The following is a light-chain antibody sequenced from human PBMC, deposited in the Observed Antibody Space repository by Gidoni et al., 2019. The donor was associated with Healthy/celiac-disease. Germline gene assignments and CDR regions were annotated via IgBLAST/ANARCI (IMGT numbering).Light chain of an antibody. V-gene: IGKV1-27*01. J-gene: IGKJ1*01. Sequence: DIQMTQSPSSLSASVGDRVTITCRASPGISNYLAWYQQKPGKVPKLLIYAASTLQSGVPSRFSGSGSGTDLTRTTSSLQPEDVATYYCQKYNSAPWTFGQGTKVEIK. CDR3: QKYNSAPWT. CDR2: AAS. CDR1: PGISNY.